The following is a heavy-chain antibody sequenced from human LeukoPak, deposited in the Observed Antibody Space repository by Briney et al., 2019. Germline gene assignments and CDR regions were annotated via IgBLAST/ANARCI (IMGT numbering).Heavy chain of an antibody. CDR1: GGSISSSSYY. Sequence: SETLSLTCTVSGGSISSSSYYWGWIRQPPGKGLEWIGSIYYSGSTYYNLSLKSRVIISVDTSKNQFSLKLSSVTAAHTAVYYCASGYSYGYDYWGQGTLVTVSS. V-gene: IGHV4-39*01. CDR2: IYYSGST. J-gene: IGHJ4*02. D-gene: IGHD5-18*01. CDR3: ASGYSYGYDY.